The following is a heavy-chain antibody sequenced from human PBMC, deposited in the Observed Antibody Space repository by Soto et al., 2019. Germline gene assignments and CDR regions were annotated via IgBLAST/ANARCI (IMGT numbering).Heavy chain of an antibody. Sequence: SXNVSLKASGYAXTGYGIILVRQAPGQGLEWIGWISGYNGDTYYAAKLQDRVTMTTNTSTTTAYLELGSLRSADTAGYYCARDREGAPDIWGQGQMRTVSS. CDR2: ISGYNGDT. J-gene: IGHJ3*02. CDR3: ARDREGAPDI. V-gene: IGHV1-18*01. CDR1: GYAXTGYG.